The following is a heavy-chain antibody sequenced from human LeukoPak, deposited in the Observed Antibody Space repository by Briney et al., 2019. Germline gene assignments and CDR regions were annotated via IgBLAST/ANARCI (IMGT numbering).Heavy chain of an antibody. CDR3: ARDPTTVVTLPYYFDF. V-gene: IGHV4-34*01. D-gene: IGHD4-23*01. Sequence: SETLSLTCAVHGGSFSGYHWNWIRQCPEKGLEWIGEINDRGHTNYNPSLKSRVTISVDTSKKQFSLRLSSVTAADTAVYYCARDPTTVVTLPYYFDFWGQGTLVAVSS. CDR1: GGSFSGYH. J-gene: IGHJ4*02. CDR2: INDRGHT.